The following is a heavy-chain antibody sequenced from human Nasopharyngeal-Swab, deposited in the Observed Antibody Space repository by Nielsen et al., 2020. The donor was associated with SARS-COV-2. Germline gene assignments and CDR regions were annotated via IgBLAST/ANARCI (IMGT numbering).Heavy chain of an antibody. CDR2: IYHSGST. V-gene: IGHV4-30-2*01. D-gene: IGHD4-23*01. CDR3: ARGPSYGGFDF. J-gene: IGHJ4*02. Sequence: CQAPGKGLEWIGHIYHSGSTYYNPSLKSRVTISLDMSKNQFSLKVTSVTAADTAVYYCARGPSYGGFDFWGQGTLVTVSS.